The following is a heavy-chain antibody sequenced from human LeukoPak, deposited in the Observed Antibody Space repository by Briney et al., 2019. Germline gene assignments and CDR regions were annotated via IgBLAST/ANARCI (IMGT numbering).Heavy chain of an antibody. CDR3: ARYGNSAVY. Sequence: SETLSLTCTVSGGSISISRHYWAWIRQPPGKGLDWIGTIHYTGTTYYNPSLRSRVSISVDRSTNQFSLRVSPVTAADTAAYYCARYGNSAVYWGQGTLVTVSS. CDR1: GGSISISRHY. V-gene: IGHV4-39*07. J-gene: IGHJ4*02. CDR2: IHYTGTT. D-gene: IGHD4-23*01.